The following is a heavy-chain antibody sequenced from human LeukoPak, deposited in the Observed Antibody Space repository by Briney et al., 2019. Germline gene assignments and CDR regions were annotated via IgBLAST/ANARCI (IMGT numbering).Heavy chain of an antibody. V-gene: IGHV1-69*01. CDR2: IIPIFGTA. CDR1: GGTFSSYA. CDR3: ARDWGSSGYYNY. Sequence: SVKVSCKASGGTFSSYAISWVRQAPGQGLEWMGGIIPIFGTANYTQKFQGRVTITADESTSTAYMELSSLRSEDTAVYYCARDWGSSGYYNYWGQGTLVTVSS. D-gene: IGHD1-26*01. J-gene: IGHJ4*02.